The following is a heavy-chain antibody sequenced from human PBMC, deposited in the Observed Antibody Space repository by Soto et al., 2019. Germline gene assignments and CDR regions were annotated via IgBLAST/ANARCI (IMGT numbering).Heavy chain of an antibody. CDR2: ISGTGVST. CDR1: GFTFSSHA. V-gene: IGHV3-23*01. J-gene: IGHJ6*02. Sequence: GGSLRLSCAASGFTFSSHAISWVRQAPGKGLEWVSAISGTGVSTFYADSVKGRFTISRDNSKNTLYLQMNSLRVEDTAIYYCAKNRDGYYYSGTDVWGQGTTVTVPS. CDR3: AKNRDGYYYSGTDV.